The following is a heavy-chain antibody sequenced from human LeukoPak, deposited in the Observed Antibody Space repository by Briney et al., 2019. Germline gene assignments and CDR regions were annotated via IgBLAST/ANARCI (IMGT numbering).Heavy chain of an antibody. CDR2: INPNSGGT. V-gene: IGHV1-2*02. CDR3: ARALSVLRPGYFQP. D-gene: IGHD3-16*02. J-gene: IGHJ1*01. CDR1: GYTFTGYY. Sequence: ASVKVSCKASGYTFTGYYMHWVRQAPGQGLEWMGWINPNSGGTNYAQKFQGRVTMTRDTSISTAYMELSRLRSDDTAVYYCARALSVLRPGYFQPWGQGTLVTVSS.